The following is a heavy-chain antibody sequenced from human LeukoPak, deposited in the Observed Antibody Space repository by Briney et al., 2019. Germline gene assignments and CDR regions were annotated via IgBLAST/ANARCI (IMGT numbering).Heavy chain of an antibody. CDR2: INHSGST. CDR3: ARGVMVTIFGVVIYHLSSFDY. CDR1: GGSFSGYY. D-gene: IGHD3-3*01. V-gene: IGHV4-34*01. Sequence: SETLSLTCAVYGGSFSGYYWSWIRQPPGKGLEWIGEINHSGSTNYNPSLKSRVTISVDTSKNQFSLKLSSVTAADTAVYYCARGVMVTIFGVVIYHLSSFDYWGQGTLVTVSS. J-gene: IGHJ4*02.